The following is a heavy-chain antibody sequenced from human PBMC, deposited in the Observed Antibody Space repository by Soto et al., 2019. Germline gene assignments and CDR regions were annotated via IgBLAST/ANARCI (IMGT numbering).Heavy chain of an antibody. V-gene: IGHV6-1*01. CDR1: GDSVSSNSAA. CDR2: TYYRSKWYN. CDR3: ARGLYCSSTSCPLAHYYYGMDV. Sequence: SQTLSLTCAISGDSVSSNSAAWNWIRQSPSGGLEWLGRTYYRSKWYNDYAVSVKSRITINPDTSKNQFSLQLNSVTPEDTAVYYCARGLYCSSTSCPLAHYYYGMDVWGQGTTVTVSS. J-gene: IGHJ6*02. D-gene: IGHD2-2*01.